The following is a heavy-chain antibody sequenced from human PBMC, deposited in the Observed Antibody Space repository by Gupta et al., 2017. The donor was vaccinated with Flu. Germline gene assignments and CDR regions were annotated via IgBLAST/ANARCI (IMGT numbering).Heavy chain of an antibody. CDR2: IYSGGNT. CDR3: ARGIGGLVD. CDR1: GFTVSGNY. Sequence: EVQLVETGGGLIQPGGSPRLSCAASGFTVSGNYMNWVRQAPGKGLEWVSIIYSGGNTYYADSVQGRFTISRDNSKNTVYLQMNSLRAEDTAVYYCARGIGGLVDWGQGTLVIVSS. V-gene: IGHV3-53*02. D-gene: IGHD2-15*01. J-gene: IGHJ4*02.